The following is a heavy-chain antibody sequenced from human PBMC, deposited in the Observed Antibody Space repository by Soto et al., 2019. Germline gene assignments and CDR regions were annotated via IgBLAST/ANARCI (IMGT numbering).Heavy chain of an antibody. Sequence: GGSLRLSCAASGFTFDDYAMHWVRQAPGKGLEWVSGISWNSGSIGYADSVKGRFTISRDNAKNSLYLQMNSLRAEDTALYYCAKDMTGYYDSSGYPDYWGQGTLVTVPS. V-gene: IGHV3-9*01. CDR2: ISWNSGSI. CDR1: GFTFDDYA. J-gene: IGHJ4*02. CDR3: AKDMTGYYDSSGYPDY. D-gene: IGHD3-22*01.